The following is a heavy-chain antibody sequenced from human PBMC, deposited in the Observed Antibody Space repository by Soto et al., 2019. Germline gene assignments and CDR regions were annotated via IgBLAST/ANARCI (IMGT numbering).Heavy chain of an antibody. V-gene: IGHV4-34*01. CDR2: INHSGST. J-gene: IGHJ6*02. CDR3: AGQPTAGSYYDLGSYYYYYAMDV. D-gene: IGHD3-10*01. CDR1: GGSFSGYY. Sequence: SETLSLTCAVYGGSFSGYYWTWIRQPPGTGLEWIGEINHSGSTNYNPSLKSRVTISVDTSKNQFSLKLSSVTAADTAVYYCAGQPTAGSYYDLGSYYYYYAMDVWGQGPTVTVSS.